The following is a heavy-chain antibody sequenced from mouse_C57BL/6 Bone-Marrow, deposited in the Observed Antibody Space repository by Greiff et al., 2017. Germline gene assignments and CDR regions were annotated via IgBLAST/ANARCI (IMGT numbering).Heavy chain of an antibody. CDR3: ADSSGYYYAMDY. D-gene: IGHD3-2*02. Sequence: EVMLVESGGGLVQPGESLKLSCESNEYEFPSHDMSWVRKTPEKRLELVAAINSDGGSTYYPDTMERRFIISRDNTKKTLYLQMSSLRSEDTALYYCADSSGYYYAMDYWGQGTSVTVSS. V-gene: IGHV5-2*03. J-gene: IGHJ4*01. CDR2: INSDGGST. CDR1: EYEFPSHD.